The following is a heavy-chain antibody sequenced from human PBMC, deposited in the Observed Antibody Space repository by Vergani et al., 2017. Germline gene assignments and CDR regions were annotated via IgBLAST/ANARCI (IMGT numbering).Heavy chain of an antibody. CDR1: GYSFNNYA. Sequence: QEQLVQSGSELKKPGASVKVSCKASGYSFNNYAIHWVRQAPGQGLEWMGGIIPIFGTANYAQKFQGRVTITADESTSTAYMELSSLRSEDTAVYYCASLRYCSSTSCYTGDAFDIWGQGTMVTVSS. CDR2: IIPIFGTA. CDR3: ASLRYCSSTSCYTGDAFDI. D-gene: IGHD2-2*02. V-gene: IGHV1-69*13. J-gene: IGHJ3*02.